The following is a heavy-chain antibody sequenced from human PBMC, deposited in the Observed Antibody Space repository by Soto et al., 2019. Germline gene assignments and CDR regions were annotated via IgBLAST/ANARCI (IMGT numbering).Heavy chain of an antibody. CDR2: ISGSGGST. CDR3: AKTPNDGGWHPPWYFDL. D-gene: IGHD6-19*01. V-gene: IGHV3-23*01. Sequence: EVQLLESGGGLVQPGGSLRLSCAASGFTFSSYAMSWVRQAPGKGLEWVSAISGSGGSTYYADSVKGRFTISRDNSKNTLYQQMNSLRAEDTAVYYCAKTPNDGGWHPPWYFDLWGRGTLVTVSS. J-gene: IGHJ2*01. CDR1: GFTFSSYA.